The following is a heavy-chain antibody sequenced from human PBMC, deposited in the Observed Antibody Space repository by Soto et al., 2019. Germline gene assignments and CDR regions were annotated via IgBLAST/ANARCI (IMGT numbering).Heavy chain of an antibody. Sequence: NPSETLSLTCAVSGGSFTSNNWWTWVRQPPGQGLEWIGEIYRTGSTNYNPPLKSRVTISLDKSENQFSLKVTSLTAADTAVYYCASRDPGTSVDYWGQGTLVTVSS. D-gene: IGHD1-7*01. CDR2: IYRTGST. J-gene: IGHJ4*02. V-gene: IGHV4-4*02. CDR1: GGSFTSNNW. CDR3: ASRDPGTSVDY.